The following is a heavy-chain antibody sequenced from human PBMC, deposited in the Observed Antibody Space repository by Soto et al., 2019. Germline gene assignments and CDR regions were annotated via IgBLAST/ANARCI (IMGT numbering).Heavy chain of an antibody. CDR2: IYYSGST. CDR1: GGSISSYY. V-gene: IGHV4-59*01. Sequence: SETLSLTCTVSGGSISSYYWSWIRQPPGKGLEWIGYIYYSGSTNYNPSLKSRVTTSVDTSKNQFSLKLSSVTAADTAVYHRARAEWLRLRLDYWGQGTLVTVSS. D-gene: IGHD5-12*01. CDR3: ARAEWLRLRLDY. J-gene: IGHJ4*02.